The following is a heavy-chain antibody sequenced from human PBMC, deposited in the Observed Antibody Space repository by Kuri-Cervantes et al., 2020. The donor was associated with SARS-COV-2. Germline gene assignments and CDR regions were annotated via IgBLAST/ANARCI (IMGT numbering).Heavy chain of an antibody. Sequence: ASVKVSCKAPETTFPNYDINWVRQATGQGLEWMGMVKTNSGNTLYAQIFQGRVTMTRDTSTSTAYMELRSLRSDDTAVYYCVFGSIGQLGNFDYWSQGTLVTVSS. CDR1: ETTFPNYD. CDR2: VKTNSGNT. CDR3: VFGSIGQLGNFDY. D-gene: IGHD6-13*01. J-gene: IGHJ4*02. V-gene: IGHV1-8*01.